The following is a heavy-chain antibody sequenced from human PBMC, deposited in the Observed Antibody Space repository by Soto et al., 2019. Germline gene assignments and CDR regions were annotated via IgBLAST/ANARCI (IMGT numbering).Heavy chain of an antibody. CDR3: ARNDYGDYNDAFDS. CDR2: IYYSGST. D-gene: IGHD4-17*01. V-gene: IGHV4-31*03. Sequence: PSETLSITCTVSGCSISSGGYYWSWIRQHPGKGLEWIGYIYYSGSTYYNPSLKSRVTISVDTSKNQFSLKLSSVTAADTAVYYCARNDYGDYNDAFDSWGQGTMVTVSS. J-gene: IGHJ3*02. CDR1: GCSISSGGYY.